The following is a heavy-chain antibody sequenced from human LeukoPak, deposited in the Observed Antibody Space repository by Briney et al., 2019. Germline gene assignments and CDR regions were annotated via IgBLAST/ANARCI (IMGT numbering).Heavy chain of an antibody. CDR3: AKGRDIWFGEYYFDY. CDR1: GFTFSSYG. D-gene: IGHD3-10*01. J-gene: IGHJ4*02. CDR2: ISYDGSNK. Sequence: PGGSLRLSCAASGFTFSSYGMHWVRQAPGKGLEWVAVISYDGSNKYYADSVKGRFTISRDNSKNTLYLQMNSLRAEDTAVYYCAKGRDIWFGEYYFDYWGQGTLVTVSS. V-gene: IGHV3-30*18.